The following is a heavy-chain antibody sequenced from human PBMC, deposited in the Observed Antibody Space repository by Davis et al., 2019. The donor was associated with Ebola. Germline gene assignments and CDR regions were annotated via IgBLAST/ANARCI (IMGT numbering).Heavy chain of an antibody. V-gene: IGHV3-30*04. CDR2: ISSDGSNA. Sequence: GESLKISCAASGFTFSTYAMHWVRQAPGKGLEWVALISSDGSNAYFADSVKGRFTISRDNSKNTLYLQMNSLRAEDTAVYYCARVGESNYGYWGQGTLVTVSS. CDR3: ARVGESNYGY. CDR1: GFTFSTYA. D-gene: IGHD4-11*01. J-gene: IGHJ4*02.